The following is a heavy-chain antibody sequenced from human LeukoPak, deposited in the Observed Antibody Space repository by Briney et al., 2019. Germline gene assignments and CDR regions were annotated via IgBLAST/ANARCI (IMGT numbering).Heavy chain of an antibody. CDR2: IIPIFGTA. D-gene: IGHD1-26*01. Sequence: GASVKVSCKASGGTFSSYAISWVRQAPGQGLEWMGGIIPIFGTANYAQKFQGRVTITTDESTSTACMELSSLRSEDTAVYYCARDLSGSSGGIDYWGQGTLVTVSS. V-gene: IGHV1-69*05. J-gene: IGHJ4*02. CDR1: GGTFSSYA. CDR3: ARDLSGSSGGIDY.